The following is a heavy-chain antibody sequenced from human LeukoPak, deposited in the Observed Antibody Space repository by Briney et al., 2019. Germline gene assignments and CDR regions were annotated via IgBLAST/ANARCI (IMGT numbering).Heavy chain of an antibody. J-gene: IGHJ4*02. CDR3: ARGVTYYYDNSGYVPYYFAH. D-gene: IGHD3-22*01. Sequence: SETLSLTCAVYGGSLSAYYWSWIRQSAGNGRGWSGEMNNSGSTNYNPTLKSRVTISEDTSKSQFSLKLSHVTAADTAVYYCARGVTYYYDNSGYVPYYFAHWGQGTLVIVSS. CDR2: MNNSGST. V-gene: IGHV4-34*01. CDR1: GGSLSAYY.